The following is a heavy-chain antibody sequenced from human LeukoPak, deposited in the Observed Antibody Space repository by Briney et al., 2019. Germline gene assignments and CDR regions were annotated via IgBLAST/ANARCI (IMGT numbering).Heavy chain of an antibody. D-gene: IGHD3-10*01. Sequence: GGSLRLSCAASGFTFSSYDMSWVRQAPGKGLEWVSAISGSGGSTYYADSVKGRFTISRDNSKNTLYLQMNSLRAEDTAVYYCAKHGVLLWFGELQHAFDIWGQGTMVTVSS. CDR2: ISGSGGST. CDR3: AKHGVLLWFGELQHAFDI. J-gene: IGHJ3*02. V-gene: IGHV3-23*01. CDR1: GFTFSSYD.